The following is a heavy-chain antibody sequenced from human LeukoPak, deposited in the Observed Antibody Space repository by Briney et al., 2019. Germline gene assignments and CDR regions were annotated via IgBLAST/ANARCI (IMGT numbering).Heavy chain of an antibody. D-gene: IGHD1-26*01. Sequence: ASVKVSCKASGGTFSSYAISWVRQAPGQGLEWMGRIIPIFGTANYAQKFQGRVTITTDESTSTAYVELSSLRSEDTAVYYCAREGIVGATTLGYWGQGTLVTVSS. CDR3: AREGIVGATTLGY. CDR2: IIPIFGTA. CDR1: GGTFSSYA. V-gene: IGHV1-69*05. J-gene: IGHJ4*02.